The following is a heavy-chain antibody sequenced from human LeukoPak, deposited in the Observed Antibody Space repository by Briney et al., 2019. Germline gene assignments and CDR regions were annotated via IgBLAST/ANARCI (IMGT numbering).Heavy chain of an antibody. V-gene: IGHV3-21*01. Sequence: GGSLRLSCAASGFTFSSYSMNWVRQAPGKGLEWVSSISSSSSYIYYADSVKGRFTISRDNAKNSLYLQMNSLRAEDTAVYYCASQYWSSTSCYVGLVGYWGQGTLVTVSS. CDR3: ASQYWSSTSCYVGLVGY. CDR1: GFTFSSYS. J-gene: IGHJ4*02. D-gene: IGHD2-2*01. CDR2: ISSSSSYI.